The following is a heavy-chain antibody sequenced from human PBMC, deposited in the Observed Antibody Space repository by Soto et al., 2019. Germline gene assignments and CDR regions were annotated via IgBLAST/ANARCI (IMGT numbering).Heavy chain of an antibody. D-gene: IGHD4-17*01. CDR1: GFTFSSYG. J-gene: IGHJ4*02. Sequence: GGSLRLSCAASGFTFSSYGMHWVRQAPGKGLEWVAVIWYDGSNKYYADSVKGRFTISRDNSKNTLYLQMNSLRAEDTAVYYCASGRPTVHMGKPWPPSRDGMVVFDYWGQGTLVTVTS. CDR3: ASGRPTVHMGKPWPPSRDGMVVFDY. CDR2: IWYDGSNK. V-gene: IGHV3-33*01.